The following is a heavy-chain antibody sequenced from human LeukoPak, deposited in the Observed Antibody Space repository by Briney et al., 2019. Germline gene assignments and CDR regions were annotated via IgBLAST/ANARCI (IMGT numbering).Heavy chain of an antibody. Sequence: NPSETLSFTCAVSGYSISSGYYWGWIRHPPGKGLEWIGSIYHSGSTYYNPSLKSRVTISVDTSKNQFSLKLSSVTAADTAVYYCASPSGTYYSRFHYWGQGALVTVSS. J-gene: IGHJ4*02. D-gene: IGHD1-26*01. CDR3: ASPSGTYYSRFHY. CDR1: GYSISSGYY. CDR2: IYHSGST. V-gene: IGHV4-38-2*01.